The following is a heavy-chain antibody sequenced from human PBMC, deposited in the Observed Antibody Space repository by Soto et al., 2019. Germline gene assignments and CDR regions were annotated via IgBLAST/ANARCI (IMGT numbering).Heavy chain of an antibody. D-gene: IGHD6-13*01. CDR1: GGTFSSYA. V-gene: IGHV1-69*06. CDR2: IIPIFGTA. CDR3: ARMAGLYSSSWRENDY. Sequence: GASVKVSCKASGGTFSSYAISWVRQAPGQGLEWMGGIIPIFGTANYAQKFQGRVTITADKSTSTAYMELSSPRSEDTAVYYSARMAGLYSSSWRENDYWGQGTLVTASS. J-gene: IGHJ4*02.